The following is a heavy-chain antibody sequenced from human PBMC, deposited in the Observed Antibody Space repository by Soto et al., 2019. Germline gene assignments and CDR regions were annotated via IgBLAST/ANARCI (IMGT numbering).Heavy chain of an antibody. D-gene: IGHD3-16*01. CDR3: ARGRFRRTWFDP. J-gene: IGHJ5*02. Sequence: QVQLVQSGAEVKKPGASVKVSCKASGYTFTNYDIHWVRQATGQGREWMGWMNPDSGNTGQSKQFQGRVTMTRDTSISTAYMEMRSLRSEATAVYYCARGRFRRTWFDPWGQGTLVTVSS. V-gene: IGHV1-8*01. CDR1: GYTFTNYD. CDR2: MNPDSGNT.